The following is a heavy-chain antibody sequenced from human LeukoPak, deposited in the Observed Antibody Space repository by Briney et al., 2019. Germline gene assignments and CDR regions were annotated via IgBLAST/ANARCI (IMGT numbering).Heavy chain of an antibody. V-gene: IGHV3-23*01. CDR3: AKSSVFYDSSGYYVGEKYYFDY. Sequence: GGSLRLSCAASGFTFSSYWMHWVRQAPGKGLEWVSAISGSGGSTYYADSVKGRLTISRDNSKNTLYLQMNSLRAEDTAVYYCAKSSVFYDSSGYYVGEKYYFDYWGQGTLVTVSS. CDR2: ISGSGGST. CDR1: GFTFSSYW. J-gene: IGHJ4*02. D-gene: IGHD3-22*01.